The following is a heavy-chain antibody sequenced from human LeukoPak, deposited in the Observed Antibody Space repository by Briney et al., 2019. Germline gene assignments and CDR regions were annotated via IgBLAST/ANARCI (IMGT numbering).Heavy chain of an antibody. J-gene: IGHJ6*04. CDR3: ARDRSGSDYGMDV. CDR2: ISSSSSYI. CDR1: GFTFSSYS. Sequence: GGSLRLSCAASGFTFSSYSMNWVRQAPGKGLEWVSSISSSSSYIYYADSVKGRFTISRDNAKNSLYLQMNSLRAEDTAVYYCARDRSGSDYGMDVWGKGTTVTASS. D-gene: IGHD3-10*01. V-gene: IGHV3-21*01.